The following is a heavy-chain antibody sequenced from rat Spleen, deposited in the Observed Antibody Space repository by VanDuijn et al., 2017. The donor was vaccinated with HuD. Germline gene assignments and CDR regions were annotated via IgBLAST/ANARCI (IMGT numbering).Heavy chain of an antibody. J-gene: IGHJ4*01. CDR1: GFSLTNYN. V-gene: IGHV2-30*01. CDR3: VXERHXXGVMXX. CDR2: IWTTGKT. Sequence: QVQLKESGPGLVQPSQTLSLTCTVSGFSLTNYNVHWVRQPPGKGLEWLGVIWTTGKTEYNSGLKSRLNISRDTSQRQVFLKIXXLQTEDIAXXXCVXERHXXGVMXXXGQGTSVTVSS. D-gene: IGHD1-7*01.